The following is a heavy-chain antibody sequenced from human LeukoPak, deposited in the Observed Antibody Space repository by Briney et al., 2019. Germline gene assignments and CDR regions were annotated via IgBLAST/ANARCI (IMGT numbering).Heavy chain of an antibody. V-gene: IGHV6-1*01. CDR3: ARGTGDSCKD. Sequence: SQTLSLTCAISGDSVSSNSASWNWIRQSPSRGLEWLGRTYYRTKWRNDYAVSVKSRITISPDTSKNQYSLQLKSVTPEDTAVYYCARGTGDSCKDWGLGTLVIVSS. CDR1: GDSVSSNSAS. CDR2: TYYRTKWRN. J-gene: IGHJ4*02. D-gene: IGHD3-22*01.